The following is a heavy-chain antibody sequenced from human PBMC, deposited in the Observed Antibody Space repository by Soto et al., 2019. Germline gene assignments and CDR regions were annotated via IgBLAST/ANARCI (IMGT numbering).Heavy chain of an antibody. CDR3: AKGPYSSSSYYYYYYGMDV. J-gene: IGHJ6*02. Sequence: SVKVACKASGGTFSSYAISWVRQAPGQGLEWMGGIIPIFGTANYAQKFQGRVTITADESTSTAYMELSSLRSEDTAVYYCAKGPYSSSSYYYYYYGMDVWGQGTTVTVSS. V-gene: IGHV1-69*13. D-gene: IGHD6-6*01. CDR1: GGTFSSYA. CDR2: IIPIFGTA.